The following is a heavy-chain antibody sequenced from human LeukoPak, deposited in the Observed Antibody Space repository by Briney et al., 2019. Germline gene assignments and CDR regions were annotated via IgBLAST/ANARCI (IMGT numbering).Heavy chain of an antibody. V-gene: IGHV5-51*01. CDR1: GYSFTSYW. D-gene: IGHD3-22*01. CDR3: ASPLGSSGYYKS. Sequence: GESLKISCKGSGYSFTSYWIAWVRQMPGKGLEWMGIILPGDSDTRYSRSFQGQVAISVDKSISTAYLQWSSLRASDTATYYCASPLGSSGYYKSWGQGTLVTVSA. CDR2: ILPGDSDT. J-gene: IGHJ5*02.